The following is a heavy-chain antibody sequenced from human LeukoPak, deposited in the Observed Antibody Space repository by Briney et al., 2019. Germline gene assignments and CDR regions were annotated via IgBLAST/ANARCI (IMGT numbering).Heavy chain of an antibody. CDR3: AARRDVYSD. CDR1: GFTFRNFV. V-gene: IGHV3-7*01. CDR2: LSEDGSDK. D-gene: IGHD5-24*01. J-gene: IGHJ4*02. Sequence: PGGSVRLSCAASGFTFRNFVMNWVRRAPGKGLEWVANLSEDGSDKYYVDSVKGRFTISRDNAKNSLYLQMNSLRAEDTAIYYCAARRDVYSDWGQGTLVTVSS.